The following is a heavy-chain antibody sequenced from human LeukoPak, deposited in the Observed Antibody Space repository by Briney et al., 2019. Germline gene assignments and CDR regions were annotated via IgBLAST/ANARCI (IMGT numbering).Heavy chain of an antibody. J-gene: IGHJ3*02. V-gene: IGHV1-2*02. CDR3: AREDYYESSGNYALGAFDM. CDR2: INPNSGGT. D-gene: IGHD3-22*01. CDR1: GYTFTGYY. Sequence: ASVKVSCKGSGYTFTGYYIHWVRQAPGQGLEWMGWINPNSGGTNYAQKFQGRVTMTRDTSITTSYMELSRLRSDDTAVYYCAREDYYESSGNYALGAFDMWGQGTVVTVSS.